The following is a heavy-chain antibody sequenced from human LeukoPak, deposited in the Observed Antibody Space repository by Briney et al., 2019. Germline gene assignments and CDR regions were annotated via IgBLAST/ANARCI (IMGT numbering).Heavy chain of an antibody. Sequence: SETLSLTCTVSGYSISTSYYWGWIRQPPGKGLEWIGSIYHSGNTYYDPSLKSRVTISVDTSKNQFSLKLNSVTAADTAVYYCASTYCGGDCYSRAIPYFDYWGQGTLVTVSS. J-gene: IGHJ4*02. V-gene: IGHV4-38-2*02. CDR2: IYHSGNT. CDR3: ASTYCGGDCYSRAIPYFDY. CDR1: GYSISTSYY. D-gene: IGHD2-21*02.